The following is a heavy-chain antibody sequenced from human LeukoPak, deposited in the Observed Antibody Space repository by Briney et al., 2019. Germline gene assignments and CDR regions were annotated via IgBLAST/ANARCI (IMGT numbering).Heavy chain of an antibody. CDR3: ARDSMPFRYFDL. CDR2: INPSGGST. J-gene: IGHJ2*01. V-gene: IGHV1-46*04. CDR1: GYTFTSYY. D-gene: IGHD2/OR15-2a*01. Sequence: ASVKVSCKASGYTFTSYYMHWGRQAPGQGLEWMGIINPSGGSTSYAQKLQGRVTMPRDTSTSTVYMELSSLRSEDTAVYYCARDSMPFRYFDLWGRGTLVTVSS.